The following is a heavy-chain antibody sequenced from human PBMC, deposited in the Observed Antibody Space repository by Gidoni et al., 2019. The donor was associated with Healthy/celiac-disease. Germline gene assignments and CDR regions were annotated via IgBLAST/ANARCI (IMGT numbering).Heavy chain of an antibody. CDR3: ARRGRIAARFDY. J-gene: IGHJ4*02. CDR2: IHHSGST. V-gene: IGHV4-34*01. CDR1: GWSFSGYY. Sequence: QVPLPPSGPGLLTPSETLSLTCAVYGWSFSGYYWSWIRQPPGKGLEWIGEIHHSGSTNYNPALKSRVTISVDTSKNQFSLKLSSVTAAETAVYYCARRGRIAARFDYWGQGTLVTVSS. D-gene: IGHD6-25*01.